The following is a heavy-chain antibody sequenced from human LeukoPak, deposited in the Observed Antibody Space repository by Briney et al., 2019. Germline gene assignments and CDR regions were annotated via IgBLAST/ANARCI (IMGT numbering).Heavy chain of an antibody. Sequence: PSETLSLTCTVSGGSVSSGCYYWSWIRQPPGKGLEWIGYIYYSGSTNYNPSLKSRVTISVDTSKNQFSLKLSSVTAADTAVYYCARDQYYYDSSGYSGAFDIWGQGTMVTVSS. V-gene: IGHV4-61*01. CDR1: GGSVSSGCYY. CDR2: IYYSGST. CDR3: ARDQYYYDSSGYSGAFDI. J-gene: IGHJ3*02. D-gene: IGHD3-22*01.